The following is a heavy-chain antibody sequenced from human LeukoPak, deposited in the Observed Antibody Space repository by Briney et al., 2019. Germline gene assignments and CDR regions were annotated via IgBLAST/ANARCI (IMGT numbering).Heavy chain of an antibody. V-gene: IGHV1-2*02. Sequence: ASVKVSCTASGGTFSSYAISWVRHAPGQGLEWVGRVNPDSGYTNYAQKFQGRVTMTRDTSINTAYMELSRLTSDDTAVYYCATDPRTTVFGTFRYYYMDVWGEGTTVAVSS. CDR1: GGTFSSYA. CDR3: ATDPRTTVFGTFRYYYMDV. J-gene: IGHJ6*03. CDR2: VNPDSGYT. D-gene: IGHD3-3*01.